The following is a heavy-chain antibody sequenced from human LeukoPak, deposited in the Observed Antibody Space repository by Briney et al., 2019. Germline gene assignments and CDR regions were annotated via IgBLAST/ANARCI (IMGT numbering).Heavy chain of an antibody. Sequence: QPGRSLRPSCAASGFTFDDYAMHWVRQAPGKGLEWVSGISWNSGSIGYADSVKGRFTISRDNAKNSLYLQMNSLRAEDTAVYYCARDLVATTFDYWGQGTLVTVSS. V-gene: IGHV3-9*01. CDR3: ARDLVATTFDY. J-gene: IGHJ4*02. CDR2: ISWNSGSI. D-gene: IGHD5-12*01. CDR1: GFTFDDYA.